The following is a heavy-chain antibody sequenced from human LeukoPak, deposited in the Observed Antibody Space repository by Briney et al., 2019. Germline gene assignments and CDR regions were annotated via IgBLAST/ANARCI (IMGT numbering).Heavy chain of an antibody. Sequence: PSETLSLTCTVSGGSISTYYWNWIRQPPGKGVEWIGYIYYSGSTNYNPSLTGRVTISVDTSKNQFSLKLSSVTAADTAVYYCAREYNYYDSSGWDAFEIWGQGTMVTVSS. CDR3: AREYNYYDSSGWDAFEI. CDR1: GGSISTYY. J-gene: IGHJ3*02. D-gene: IGHD3-22*01. V-gene: IGHV4-59*01. CDR2: IYYSGST.